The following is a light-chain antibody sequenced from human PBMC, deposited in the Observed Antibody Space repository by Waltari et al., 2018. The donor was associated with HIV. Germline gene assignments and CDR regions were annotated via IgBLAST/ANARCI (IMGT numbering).Light chain of an antibody. CDR2: DTE. CDR3: LLSFSGVRV. J-gene: IGLJ3*02. CDR1: TGSFSRKNS. Sequence: QAVVTQEPSLSVSPGGTVTVTCASFTGSFSRKNSVHWIQLKPGQPPRTLIYDTEKRHPWTAGRFSGSLVGGRAALTLSGALTDDEADYYCLLSFSGVRVFGGGTKLTV. V-gene: IGLV7-46*01.